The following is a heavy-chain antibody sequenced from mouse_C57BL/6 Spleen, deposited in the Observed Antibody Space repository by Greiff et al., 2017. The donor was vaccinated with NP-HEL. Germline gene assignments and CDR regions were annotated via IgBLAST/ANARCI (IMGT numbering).Heavy chain of an antibody. J-gene: IGHJ1*03. CDR2: ISSGGSYT. CDR1: GFTFSSYG. V-gene: IGHV5-6*01. Sequence: EVHLVESGGDLVKPGGSLKLSCAASGFTFSSYGMSWVRQTPDKRLEWVATISSGGSYTYYPDSVKGRFTISRDNAKNTRYLQRSSLKSEDTAMYYGARQGTTVVNWYFDVWGTGTTVTVSS. CDR3: ARQGTTVVNWYFDV. D-gene: IGHD1-1*01.